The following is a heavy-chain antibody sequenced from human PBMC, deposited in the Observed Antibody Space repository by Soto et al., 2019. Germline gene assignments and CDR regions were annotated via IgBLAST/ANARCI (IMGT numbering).Heavy chain of an antibody. D-gene: IGHD2-15*01. CDR1: GGSVTGFY. Sequence: QVQLQQWGAGLLKPSETLSLTCGVTGGSVTGFYWAWIRQPPGEGLEWIGEINHGGSTNYNTSLPDRVTISLDTSNKHFSLQLTSVTAADTAIYYCARASAASGTPTNWFDPWGQGTLVIVSS. V-gene: IGHV4-34*01. CDR3: ARASAASGTPTNWFDP. J-gene: IGHJ5*02. CDR2: INHGGST.